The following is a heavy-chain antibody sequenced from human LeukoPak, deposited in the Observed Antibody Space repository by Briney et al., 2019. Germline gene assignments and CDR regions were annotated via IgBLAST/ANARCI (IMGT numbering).Heavy chain of an antibody. CDR1: GFSFSNYW. D-gene: IGHD3-22*01. CDR2: IRGDESRK. Sequence: GGSLRLSCAASGFSFSNYWMTWLRQAPGKGLEWVANIRGDESRKYYLDSVAGRFTISRDNAKNSLYLQMNSLRAEDTAVYYCARDANYHVSSDYYDAFDIWGQGTMVTVSS. CDR3: ARDANYHVSSDYYDAFDI. V-gene: IGHV3-7*01. J-gene: IGHJ3*02.